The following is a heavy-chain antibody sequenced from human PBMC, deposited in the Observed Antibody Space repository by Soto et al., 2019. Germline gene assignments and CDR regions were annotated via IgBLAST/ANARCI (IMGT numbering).Heavy chain of an antibody. CDR1: YSNCNNCW. V-gene: IGHV5-51*07. J-gene: IGHJ5*02. D-gene: IGHD6-6*01. CDR2: IYAGDSDT. CDR3: ARRPTACARFDP. Sequence: SLRFCYDCSYSNCNNCWICLLHEMPGKGLEWMWLIYAGDSDTMYNASFQSQSTISADKSRNSSFLQWSSRTASDSSIDYYARRPTACARFDPWGQGTLVTVSS.